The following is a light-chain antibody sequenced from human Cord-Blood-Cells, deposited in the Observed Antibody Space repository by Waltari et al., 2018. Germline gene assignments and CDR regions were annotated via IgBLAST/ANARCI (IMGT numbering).Light chain of an antibody. V-gene: IGLV3-1*01. CDR3: QAWDSSNYV. Sequence: SYELTQPPSVSVSPGQTASITCSGDQLGDKSACWYQQKPGQAPLLVVYQDSKRPSGIPERFSGSNSGNTATLTISWTQAMDEADYYCQAWDSSNYVFGTGTKVTVL. CDR2: QDS. J-gene: IGLJ1*01. CDR1: QLGDKS.